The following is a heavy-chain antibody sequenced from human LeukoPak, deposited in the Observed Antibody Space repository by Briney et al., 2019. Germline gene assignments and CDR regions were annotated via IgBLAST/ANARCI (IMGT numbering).Heavy chain of an antibody. J-gene: IGHJ5*02. V-gene: IGHV4-59*01. CDR2: IYYSGST. CDR1: GGSINSYY. D-gene: IGHD2-15*01. Sequence: SETLSLTCTVSGGSINSYYWSWIRQPPGKGLGWIGYIYYSGSTNYNPSLKSRVTISVDTSKNQFSLKLSSVTAADTAVYYCARGRGGGGSSNNWFDPWGQGTLVTVSP. CDR3: ARGRGGGGSSNNWFDP.